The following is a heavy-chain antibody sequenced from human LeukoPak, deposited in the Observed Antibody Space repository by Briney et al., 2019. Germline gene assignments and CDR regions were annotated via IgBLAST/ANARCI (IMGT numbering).Heavy chain of an antibody. J-gene: IGHJ6*02. CDR2: MNPNSGNT. Sequence: PGASVTVSCKASGYTFTSYDINWVRQATGQGLEWMGWMNPNSGNTGYAQKFQGRVTMTRNTSISTAYMELSSLRSEDTAVYYCARVEYYGSGSYYGMDVWGQGTTVTVSS. V-gene: IGHV1-8*01. CDR3: ARVEYYGSGSYYGMDV. CDR1: GYTFTSYD. D-gene: IGHD3-10*01.